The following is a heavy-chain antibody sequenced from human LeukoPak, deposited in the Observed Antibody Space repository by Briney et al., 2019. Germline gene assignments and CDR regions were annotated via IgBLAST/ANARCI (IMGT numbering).Heavy chain of an antibody. D-gene: IGHD6-13*01. CDR3: AKVGLLAAAPDV. Sequence: GGSLRLSCAASGFTFSSYGMHWVRQAPGKGLEWVAFIRYDGSNKYYADSVKGRFTISRDNSKNTLYLQMNSLRAEDTAVYYCAKVGLLAAAPDVWGQGTLVTVSS. CDR2: IRYDGSNK. J-gene: IGHJ4*02. V-gene: IGHV3-30*02. CDR1: GFTFSSYG.